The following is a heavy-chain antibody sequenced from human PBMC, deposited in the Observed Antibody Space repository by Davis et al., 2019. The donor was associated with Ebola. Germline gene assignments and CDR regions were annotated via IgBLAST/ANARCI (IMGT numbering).Heavy chain of an antibody. Sequence: SETLSLTCTVSGCSISSYYWRWIRQPPGKGLEWIGYIYYSGSTNYNPSLKSRVTISVDTSKNQFSLKLSSVTAADTAVYYCARIGYGGNPDYWGQGNLVTVSS. CDR3: ARIGYGGNPDY. V-gene: IGHV4-59*01. CDR2: IYYSGST. D-gene: IGHD4-23*01. CDR1: GCSISSYY. J-gene: IGHJ4*02.